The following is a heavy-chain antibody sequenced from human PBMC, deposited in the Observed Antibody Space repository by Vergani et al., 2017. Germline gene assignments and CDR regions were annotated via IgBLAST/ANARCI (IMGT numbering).Heavy chain of an antibody. CDR1: GYTFTNYG. J-gene: IGHJ4*02. V-gene: IGHV1-18*04. D-gene: IGHD2-15*01. Sequence: QVQLVQSGAEVKKPGASVKVSCKASGYTFTNYGISWVRQAPGQGLEWMGWISAYNGNTNYAQKLQGRVTMTTDTSTRTAYMELRSLRSDETAVYYCARAQGRTYCSGGSCSSYYFDYWGQGTLVTVSS. CDR3: ARAQGRTYCSGGSCSSYYFDY. CDR2: ISAYNGNT.